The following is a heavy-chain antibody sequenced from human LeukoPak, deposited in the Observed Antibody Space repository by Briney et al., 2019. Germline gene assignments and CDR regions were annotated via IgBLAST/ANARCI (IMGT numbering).Heavy chain of an antibody. D-gene: IGHD2-21*02. V-gene: IGHV1-46*01. CDR1: GGAFSSNT. Sequence: ASVKVSCKASGGAFSSNTISWVRQAPGQGLEWMGIINPSGGSTSYAQKFQGRVTMTRDTSTSTVYMELSSLRSEDTAVYYCANSPYCGGDCYWGPYGMDVWGQGTTVTVSS. J-gene: IGHJ6*02. CDR2: INPSGGST. CDR3: ANSPYCGGDCYWGPYGMDV.